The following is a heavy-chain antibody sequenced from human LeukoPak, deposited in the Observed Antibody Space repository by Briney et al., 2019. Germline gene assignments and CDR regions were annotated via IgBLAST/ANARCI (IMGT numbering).Heavy chain of an antibody. V-gene: IGHV3-23*01. CDR3: AKDRRYYYGSGSSLDF. J-gene: IGHJ4*02. CDR1: GFTFGNYA. D-gene: IGHD3-10*01. CDR2: VTGSGTT. Sequence: GGSLRLSCVASGFTFGNYAMSWVRQAPGKGVEWVSVVTGSGTTYYTDSVQGRFTVSRDNAKNTLFLQMNNLGAEDTAIYYCAKDRRYYYGSGSSLDFWGQGTLVIVSS.